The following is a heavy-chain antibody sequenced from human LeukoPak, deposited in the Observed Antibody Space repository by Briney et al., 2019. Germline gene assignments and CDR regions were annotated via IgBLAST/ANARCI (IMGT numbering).Heavy chain of an antibody. CDR1: GGSISSGGYY. V-gene: IGHV4-31*03. D-gene: IGHD3-22*01. Sequence: SQTLSLTCTVSGGSISSGGYYWSWIRQHLGKGLEWIGYIYYSGSTYYNPSLKSRVTISVDTSKNQFSLKLSSVTAADTAVYYCARNYYYDSSGYLEYWGQGTLVTVSS. J-gene: IGHJ4*02. CDR2: IYYSGST. CDR3: ARNYYYDSSGYLEY.